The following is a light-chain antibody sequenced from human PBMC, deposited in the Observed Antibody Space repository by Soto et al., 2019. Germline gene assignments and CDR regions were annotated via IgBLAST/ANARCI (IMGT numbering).Light chain of an antibody. CDR3: QQYGSSPLLS. Sequence: EIVLTQSPGTLSLSPGERATLSCRASQSVSSSYLAWYQQKPGQAPRLLIYGASSRATGIPDRFSCSGSGTDFSLTISILEPEDFAVYYCQQYGSSPLLSFGPGTKVDIK. CDR2: GAS. CDR1: QSVSSSY. J-gene: IGKJ3*01. V-gene: IGKV3-20*01.